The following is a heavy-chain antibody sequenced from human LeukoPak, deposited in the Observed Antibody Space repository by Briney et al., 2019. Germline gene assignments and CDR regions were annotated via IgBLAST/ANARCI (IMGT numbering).Heavy chain of an antibody. V-gene: IGHV4-38-2*02. CDR3: ARNPGYSSSWYPKTYYFDY. Sequence: SETLSLTCIVSGYSISSGYYWGWIRQPPGKGLEWIGNIYHSGITYYNLYNPSLKSRVIISVDTSKNQFSLKLSSVTAADTAVYYCARNPGYSSSWYPKTYYFDYWGQGTLVTVSS. D-gene: IGHD6-13*01. CDR2: IYHSGIT. CDR1: GYSISSGYY. J-gene: IGHJ4*02.